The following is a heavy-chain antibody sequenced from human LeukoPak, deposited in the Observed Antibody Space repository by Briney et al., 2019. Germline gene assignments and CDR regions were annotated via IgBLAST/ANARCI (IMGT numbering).Heavy chain of an antibody. J-gene: IGHJ3*02. Sequence: GASVKVSCKASGYTFTGYYMHWVRQAPGQGLEWMGWINPNSGGTNYAQKFQGRVTMTRDTSISTAYMELSRLRSDDTAVYYCARGSSRITIFGVVIGSRGDAFDIWGQGTMVTVSS. D-gene: IGHD3-3*01. CDR2: INPNSGGT. CDR3: ARGSSRITIFGVVIGSRGDAFDI. CDR1: GYTFTGYY. V-gene: IGHV1-2*02.